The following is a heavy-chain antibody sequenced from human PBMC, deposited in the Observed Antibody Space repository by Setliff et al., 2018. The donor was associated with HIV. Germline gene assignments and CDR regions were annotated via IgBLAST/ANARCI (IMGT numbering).Heavy chain of an antibody. CDR3: ARDATRGGDFDF. CDR2: TKYDGSES. Sequence: GESLKISCVASGLTFNRYWMSWVRQVPGKGLEWVSNTKYDGSESYYVDSVKGRFIASTDNARNSLFLQMNSLKAEDTAVYYCARDATRGGDFDFWGQGTLVTVS. V-gene: IGHV3-7*03. CDR1: GLTFNRYW. J-gene: IGHJ4*02. D-gene: IGHD1-26*01.